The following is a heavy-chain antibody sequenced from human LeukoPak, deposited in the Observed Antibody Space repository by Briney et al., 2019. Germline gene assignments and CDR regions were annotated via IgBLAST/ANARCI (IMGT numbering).Heavy chain of an antibody. V-gene: IGHV3-74*01. D-gene: IGHD6-13*01. CDR3: ARSLPYGTTWYGRSDF. CDR2: INSDGSWT. Sequence: PGGSLRLSCAASGNYWMHWVRRAPGKGLVWVSHINSDGSWTSYADSVKGRFTISRDNAMNSLYLQMNSLRAEDTAIYYCARSLPYGTTWYGRSDFWGQGTLVTVSS. J-gene: IGHJ4*02. CDR1: GNYW.